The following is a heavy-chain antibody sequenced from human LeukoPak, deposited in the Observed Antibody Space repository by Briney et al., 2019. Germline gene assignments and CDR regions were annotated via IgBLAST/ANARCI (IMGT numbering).Heavy chain of an antibody. D-gene: IGHD6-13*01. CDR1: GYTFTSYY. CDR2: INPSGGST. V-gene: IGHV1-46*01. CDR3: ARESIATDYYYYGMDV. J-gene: IGHJ6*02. Sequence: ASVKVSCKASGYTFTSYYMHWVRQAPGQGLEWMGTINPSGGSTSYAQKFQGRVTMTRDTSTSTVYMELSSLRSEDTAVYYCARESIATDYYYYGMDVWGQGTTVTVSS.